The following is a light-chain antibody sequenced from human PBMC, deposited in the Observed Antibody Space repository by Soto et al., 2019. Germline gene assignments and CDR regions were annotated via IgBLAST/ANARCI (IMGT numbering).Light chain of an antibody. J-gene: IGKJ1*01. CDR1: QSVSSN. V-gene: IGKV3-15*01. CDR3: QKYNNWPRT. CDR2: GAS. Sequence: EIVMTPSPATLSVSPVEISTLSCRASQSVSSNLAWYQQKPGQAPRLLIYGASTRATGIPARFSGSGSGTEFTLTISSLQSEDFAVYYCQKYNNWPRTCGQGTKVDIK.